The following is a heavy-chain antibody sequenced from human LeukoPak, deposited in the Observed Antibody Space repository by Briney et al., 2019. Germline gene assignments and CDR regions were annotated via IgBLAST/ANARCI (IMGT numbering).Heavy chain of an antibody. D-gene: IGHD5-18*01. CDR1: GFTFDDYA. V-gene: IGHV3-9*01. Sequence: GGSLRLSCAASGFTFDDYAMPWVRHAPGKGLEWVSGISWNSGSIGYADSVKGRFTISRDNAKNSLYLQMNSLRAEDTALYYCAKGAVSSWIQLWYFDYWGQGTLVTVSS. CDR2: ISWNSGSI. CDR3: AKGAVSSWIQLWYFDY. J-gene: IGHJ4*02.